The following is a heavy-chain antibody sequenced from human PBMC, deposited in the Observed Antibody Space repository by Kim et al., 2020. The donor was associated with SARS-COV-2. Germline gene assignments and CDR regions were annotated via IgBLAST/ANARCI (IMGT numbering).Heavy chain of an antibody. V-gene: IGHV3-53*01. CDR2: IYTGATT. Sequence: GGSLRLSCAASGFFVSNTDLSWVRQAPGKGVEWVSVIYTGATTYYADSVRGRFTISRDNSRNTVYLQMNSLRAEDTAVYYCARLGPVTANYYYGMDVWGQGTTVTVSS. CDR1: GFFVSNTD. J-gene: IGHJ6*02. CDR3: ARLGPVTANYYYGMDV. D-gene: IGHD2-21*02.